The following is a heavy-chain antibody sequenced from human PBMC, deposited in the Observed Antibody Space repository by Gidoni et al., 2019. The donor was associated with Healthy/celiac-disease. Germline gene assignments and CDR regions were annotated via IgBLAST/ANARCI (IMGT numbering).Heavy chain of an antibody. CDR1: GFTFRRNA. Sequence: EVQLLESGGGFVQPGGSLRLSCAASGFTFRRNALSWVRQAPGKGLEWVSASSGSGGSTYYADSVKGRFTISRDNSKNTLYLQMNSLRAEDTAVYYCAKEVEEVRFLASPSGWFDPWGQGTLVTVSS. J-gene: IGHJ5*02. CDR3: AKEVEEVRFLASPSGWFDP. D-gene: IGHD3-3*01. V-gene: IGHV3-23*01. CDR2: SSGSGGST.